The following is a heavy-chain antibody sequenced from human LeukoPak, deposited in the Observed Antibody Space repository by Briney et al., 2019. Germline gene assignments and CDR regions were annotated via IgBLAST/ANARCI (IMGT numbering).Heavy chain of an antibody. CDR3: ARGRYCTNGVCYITLDY. CDR2: IYSGGST. J-gene: IGHJ4*02. Sequence: GGSLRLSCAASGFTVSSNYMSWVRQAPGKGLEWVSVIYSGGSTYYADSVKGRFTISRDNSKNTPYLQMNSLRAEDTAVYYCARGRYCTNGVCYITLDYWGQGTLVTVSS. CDR1: GFTVSSNY. D-gene: IGHD2-8*01. V-gene: IGHV3-66*01.